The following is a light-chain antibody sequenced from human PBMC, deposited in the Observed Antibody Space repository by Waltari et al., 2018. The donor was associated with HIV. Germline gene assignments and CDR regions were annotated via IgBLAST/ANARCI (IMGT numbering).Light chain of an antibody. V-gene: IGLV2-14*01. CDR3: SSYTATNTLV. CDR2: EAT. Sequence: QSALTQPASVSGSPGKSITISVTGTSTDVGCSHYISWFQQYPDKAPKLIIFEATHRTSGVSNRVYGSKSDNTASLTISVRQAEDEADYFCSSYTATNTLVFGGGTKLTVL. CDR1: STDVGCSHY. J-gene: IGLJ2*01.